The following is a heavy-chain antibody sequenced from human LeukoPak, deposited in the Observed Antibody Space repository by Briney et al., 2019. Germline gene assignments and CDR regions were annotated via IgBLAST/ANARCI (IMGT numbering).Heavy chain of an antibody. Sequence: PGGSLRLSCAASGFTFSSYAMSWVRQAPGKGLEWVSTISGSGSSTYYADSVKGRFTISRDNSKNTLYLQMNSLRAEDTAVYYCAKAGGSYPYSFGYWGQGTLVAVSS. J-gene: IGHJ4*02. D-gene: IGHD1-26*01. CDR1: GFTFSSYA. V-gene: IGHV3-23*01. CDR3: AKAGGSYPYSFGY. CDR2: ISGSGSST.